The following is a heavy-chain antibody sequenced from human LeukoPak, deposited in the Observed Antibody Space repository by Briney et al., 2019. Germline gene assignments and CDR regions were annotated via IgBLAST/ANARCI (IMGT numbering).Heavy chain of an antibody. CDR3: ARPPYLYNTGGYLHFDY. CDR2: IKQDETEK. D-gene: IGHD3-22*01. Sequence: GGSLRLSCAASGFTFRSYWMTWVRQAPGKGLEWVANIKQDETEKYYVDSVKGRFTISRDNAKNSLYLQMTTLRVEDTAVYYCARPPYLYNTGGYLHFDYWGPGTLVTVSS. J-gene: IGHJ4*02. CDR1: GFTFRSYW. V-gene: IGHV3-7*01.